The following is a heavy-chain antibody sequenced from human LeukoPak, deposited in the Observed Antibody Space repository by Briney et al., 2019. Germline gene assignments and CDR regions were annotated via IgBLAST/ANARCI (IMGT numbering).Heavy chain of an antibody. CDR2: IYTSGST. Sequence: PSETLSLTCTVSGGSISSGSYYWSRIRQPAGKGLEWIGRIYTSGSTNYNPSLKSRVTISVDTSKNQFSLKLSSVTAADTAVYYCARLSHWFDPWGQGTLVTVSS. V-gene: IGHV4-61*02. CDR3: ARLSHWFDP. CDR1: GGSISSGSYY. J-gene: IGHJ5*02. D-gene: IGHD3-16*02.